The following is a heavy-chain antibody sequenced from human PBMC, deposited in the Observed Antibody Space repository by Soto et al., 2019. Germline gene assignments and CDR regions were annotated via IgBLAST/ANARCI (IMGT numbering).Heavy chain of an antibody. J-gene: IGHJ4*02. CDR2: ISGSGGST. Sequence: EVQLLESGGGLVQPGGSLRLSCAASGFTFSSYAMSWVRQAPGKGLEWVSAISGSGGSTYYADSVKGRFTISRDNSENTLYLQMNSLRAEDTAVYYCAKASGWFGEFDYWGQGTLVTVSS. CDR1: GFTFSSYA. V-gene: IGHV3-23*01. CDR3: AKASGWFGEFDY. D-gene: IGHD3-10*01.